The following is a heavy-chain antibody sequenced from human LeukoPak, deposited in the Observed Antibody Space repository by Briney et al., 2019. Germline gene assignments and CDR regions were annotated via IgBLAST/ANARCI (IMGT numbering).Heavy chain of an antibody. V-gene: IGHV4-61*02. J-gene: IGHJ3*02. CDR1: GGSISSGSYY. D-gene: IGHD3-22*01. CDR3: ARHVDYYDSSGYWRSGAFDI. Sequence: SETLSLTCTVSGGSISSGSYYWSWIRQPAGKGLEWIGRIYTSGSTNYNPSLKSRVTISVDTSKNQFSLKLSSVTAADTAVYYCARHVDYYDSSGYWRSGAFDIWGQGTMVTVSS. CDR2: IYTSGST.